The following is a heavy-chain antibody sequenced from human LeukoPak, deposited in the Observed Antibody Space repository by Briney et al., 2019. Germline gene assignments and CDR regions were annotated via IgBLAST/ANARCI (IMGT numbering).Heavy chain of an antibody. CDR1: GGSFSGYY. CDR3: ARVVGVAGPSDYYYYGMDV. V-gene: IGHV4-34*01. J-gene: IGHJ6*02. CDR2: INHSGST. Sequence: PSETLSLTCAVYGGSFSGYYWSWIRQPPGKGLEWIVEINHSGSTNYNPSLKSRVTISVDTSKNQFSLKLSSVTAADTAVYYCARVVGVAGPSDYYYYGMDVWGQGTTVTVSS. D-gene: IGHD6-19*01.